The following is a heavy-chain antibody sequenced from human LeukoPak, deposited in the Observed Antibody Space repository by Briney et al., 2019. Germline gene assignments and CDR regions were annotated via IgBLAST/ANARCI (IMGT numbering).Heavy chain of an antibody. CDR2: INHSGST. CDR3: ARGSSDTIFGVVDDY. Sequence: SETLSLTCAVYGGSFSGYYWSWIRQPPGKGLEWIGEINHSGSTNYNPSLKSRVTISVGTSKNQFSLKLSSVTAADTAVYYCARGSSDTIFGVVDDYWGQGTLVTVSS. V-gene: IGHV4-34*01. CDR1: GGSFSGYY. D-gene: IGHD3-3*01. J-gene: IGHJ4*02.